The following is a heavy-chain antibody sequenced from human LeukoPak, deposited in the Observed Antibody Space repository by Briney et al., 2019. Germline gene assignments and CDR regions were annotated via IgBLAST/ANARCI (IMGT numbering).Heavy chain of an antibody. D-gene: IGHD5-24*01. J-gene: IGHJ4*02. V-gene: IGHV4-39*01. CDR1: GGSISSSSYY. Sequence: SETLSLTCTVSGGSISSSSYYWGWIRQPPGKGLEWIGSIYYSGTTYYNPSLKSRVTISADTSKNQFSLKLSSVTAADTAVYYCGRHSYRGWLQSFDYWGQGTRVTVSS. CDR2: IYYSGTT. CDR3: GRHSYRGWLQSFDY.